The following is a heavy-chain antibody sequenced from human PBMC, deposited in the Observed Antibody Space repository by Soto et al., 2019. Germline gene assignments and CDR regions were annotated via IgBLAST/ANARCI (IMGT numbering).Heavy chain of an antibody. D-gene: IGHD3-9*01. CDR2: IYYSGST. CDR1: GGSIGSYY. CDR3: ARHGYYDLSAGYKRPIDY. J-gene: IGHJ4*02. V-gene: IGHV4-59*08. Sequence: PSETLSLTCTVSGGSIGSYYWSWIRQPPGKGLEWIGYIYYSGSTNYNPSLKSRLTISVDTSKNQFSLKLSSVTAADTAVYYCARHGYYDLSAGYKRPIDYGGQETLVTVSS.